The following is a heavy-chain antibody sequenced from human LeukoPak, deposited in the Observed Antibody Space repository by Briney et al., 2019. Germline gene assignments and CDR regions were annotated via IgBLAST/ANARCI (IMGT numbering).Heavy chain of an antibody. J-gene: IGHJ6*02. V-gene: IGHV4-4*07. D-gene: IGHD3-3*01. CDR2: IHTSGST. CDR1: GGSISSYY. Sequence: SETLSLTCTVSGGSISSYYWSWIRQPAGKGLEWIGSIHTSGSTNYNPSLKSRVTMSVDTSKNQFSLKLSSVTAADTAVYYCASSNTMYYDFWSGYQTRGMDVWGQGTTVTVSS. CDR3: ASSNTMYYDFWSGYQTRGMDV.